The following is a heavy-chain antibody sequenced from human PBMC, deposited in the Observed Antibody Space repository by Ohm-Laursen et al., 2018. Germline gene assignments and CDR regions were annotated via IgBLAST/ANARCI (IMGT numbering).Heavy chain of an antibody. Sequence: GTLSLTCTVSGGSISSGGDYWSWIRQHPGKGLEWIGYIYYSGSTNYNPSLKSRVTISVDTSKNQFSLKVSSVTAADTAVYYCARYGETRGFDPWGQGTLVTVSS. V-gene: IGHV4-61*08. D-gene: IGHD3-10*01. CDR1: GGSISSGGDY. CDR2: IYYSGST. J-gene: IGHJ5*02. CDR3: ARYGETRGFDP.